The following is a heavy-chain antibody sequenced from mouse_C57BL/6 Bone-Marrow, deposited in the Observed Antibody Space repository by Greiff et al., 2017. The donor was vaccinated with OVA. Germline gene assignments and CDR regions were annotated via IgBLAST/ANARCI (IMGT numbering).Heavy chain of an antibody. D-gene: IGHD4-1*01. CDR2: IYPGSGST. J-gene: IGHJ3*01. CDR1: GYTFTSYW. Sequence: QVQLKQPGAELVKPGASVKMSCKASGYTFTSYWITWVKQRPGQGLEWIGDIYPGSGSTNYNEKFKSKATLTADTSSSTAYMQLSSLTSEDSAVYYCARSGYWVFAYWGQGTLVTVSA. CDR3: ARSGYWVFAY. V-gene: IGHV1-55*01.